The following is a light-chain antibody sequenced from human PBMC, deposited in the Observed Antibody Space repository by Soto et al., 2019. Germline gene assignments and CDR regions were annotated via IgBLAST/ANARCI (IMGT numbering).Light chain of an antibody. Sequence: QSVLTQPASVSGSPGQSITISCTGTSSDVGGYNYVSWYQQHPGKAPKLMIYEVSNRPSGVSNRFSGSKSGNTASLTISGLQAEDEAEYYCSSYTSSSSYVFGTVTKLTVL. J-gene: IGLJ1*01. V-gene: IGLV2-14*01. CDR1: SSDVGGYNY. CDR3: SSYTSSSSYV. CDR2: EVS.